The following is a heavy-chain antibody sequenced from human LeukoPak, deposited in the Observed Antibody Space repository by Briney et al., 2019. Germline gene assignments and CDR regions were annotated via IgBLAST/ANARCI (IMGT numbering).Heavy chain of an antibody. CDR1: GGSISSGGYY. CDR2: IYYSGST. V-gene: IGHV4-31*03. Sequence: PSETLSLTCTVSGGSISSGGYYWSWIRQHPGKGLEWIGYIYYSGSTYYNPSLKSRVTISVDTSKNQFSLKLSSVTAADTAVYYCARRPECSGGSCRGWPFDYWGQGTLVTVSS. J-gene: IGHJ4*02. CDR3: ARRPECSGGSCRGWPFDY. D-gene: IGHD2-15*01.